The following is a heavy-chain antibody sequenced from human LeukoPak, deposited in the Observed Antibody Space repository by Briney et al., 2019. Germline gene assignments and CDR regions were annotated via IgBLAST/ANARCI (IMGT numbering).Heavy chain of an antibody. CDR2: IRQDGSEK. V-gene: IGHV3-7*03. CDR3: ARENDSGWSGPFDY. CDR1: GFTFSSYW. Sequence: GGSLRLSCVASGFTFSSYWMTWVRQAPGKGLEWVANIRQDGSEKYYVDSVKGRFTISRDNAKNSLHLQMNSLRAEDTAVYYCARENDSGWSGPFDYWGQGALVTVSS. D-gene: IGHD6-19*01. J-gene: IGHJ4*02.